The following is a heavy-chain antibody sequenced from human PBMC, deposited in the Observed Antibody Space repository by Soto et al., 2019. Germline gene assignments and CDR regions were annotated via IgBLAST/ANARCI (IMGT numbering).Heavy chain of an antibody. CDR2: IYYTGTT. CDR3: ARVAVAGTRVDY. Sequence: SETLSLTCTVSGGSISSYYWSWIRQPPGKGLEWIGYIYYTGTTTYNPSIKSRVTISVDSSKNQFSLNLTSVSAADTAVYYCARVAVAGTRVDYWGQGTLVTVSS. D-gene: IGHD6-19*01. V-gene: IGHV4-59*08. CDR1: GGSISSYY. J-gene: IGHJ4*02.